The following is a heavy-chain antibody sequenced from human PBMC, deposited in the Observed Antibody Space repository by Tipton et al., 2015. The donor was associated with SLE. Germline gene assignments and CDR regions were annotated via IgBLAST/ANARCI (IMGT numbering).Heavy chain of an antibody. J-gene: IGHJ2*01. V-gene: IGHV1-18*01. CDR3: ARIRGSGTRRGWYFDL. Sequence: QKLQGRVTMTTDTSTSTAYMELRSLRSDDTAVYYCARIRGSGTRRGWYFDLWGRGTLVTVSS. D-gene: IGHD3-10*01.